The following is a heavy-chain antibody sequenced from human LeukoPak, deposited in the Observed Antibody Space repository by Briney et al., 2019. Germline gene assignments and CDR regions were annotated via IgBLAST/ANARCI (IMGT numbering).Heavy chain of an antibody. D-gene: IGHD3-3*01. CDR2: ISYDGSNK. CDR1: GFTFSSYG. V-gene: IGHV3-30*18. J-gene: IGHJ4*02. Sequence: GGSLRLSCAASGFTFSSYGMHWVRQAPGKGLEGVAVISYDGSNKYYADSVKGRFTISRDNSKNTLYLQMNSLRADDTAVYNCAKLFTAFGVVIQEGYFDYWGQGTLVTVSS. CDR3: AKLFTAFGVVIQEGYFDY.